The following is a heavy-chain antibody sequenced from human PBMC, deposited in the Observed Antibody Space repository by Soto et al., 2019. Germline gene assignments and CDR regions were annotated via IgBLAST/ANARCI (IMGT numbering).Heavy chain of an antibody. V-gene: IGHV3-48*02. CDR1: GFTFSNSG. D-gene: IGHD1-26*01. Sequence: EVQLVESGGGLVQPGGSLRLSCAASGFTFSNSGMNWVRQAPGKGLEWVAYISSSSSTIRYADSVKGRFTISRDNGKNSLFLQMNSLRDEDTAVYYCARDRGGAGATDYWGQGTLVTVSS. J-gene: IGHJ4*02. CDR3: ARDRGGAGATDY. CDR2: ISSSSSTI.